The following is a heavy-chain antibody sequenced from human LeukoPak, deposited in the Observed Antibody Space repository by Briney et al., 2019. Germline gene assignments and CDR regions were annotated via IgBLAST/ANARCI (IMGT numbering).Heavy chain of an antibody. J-gene: IGHJ3*01. V-gene: IGHV1-46*01. Sequence: ASVKVSCKASGYTFTTYYMHWVRQAPGQGLEWMGIVNPSVGSTTYAQGFQGRVTMSSDTSTSTLYMELSSLRSEDTAVYYCARDPSDVNALDLWAQGTMVTVS. CDR2: VNPSVGST. CDR3: ARDPSDVNALDL. D-gene: IGHD2-2*01. CDR1: GYTFTTYY.